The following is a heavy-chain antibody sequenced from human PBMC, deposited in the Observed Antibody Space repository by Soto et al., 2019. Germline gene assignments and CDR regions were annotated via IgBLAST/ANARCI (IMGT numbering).Heavy chain of an antibody. CDR2: ISSSSSTI. V-gene: IGHV3-48*01. CDR3: ARDADPDYDILTGYLGSYYYMDV. Sequence: GGSLRLSCAASGFTFSSYSMNWVRQAPGKGLEWVSYISSSSSTIYYADSVKGRFTISRDNAKNSLYLQMNSLRAEDTAVYYCARDADPDYDILTGYLGSYYYMDVWGKGTTVTVSS. CDR1: GFTFSSYS. D-gene: IGHD3-9*01. J-gene: IGHJ6*03.